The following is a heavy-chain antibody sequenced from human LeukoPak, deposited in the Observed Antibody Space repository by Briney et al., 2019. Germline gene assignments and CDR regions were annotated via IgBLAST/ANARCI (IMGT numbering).Heavy chain of an antibody. CDR3: ARLMGHNDWYYDYVWGSYRYQFDAFDI. D-gene: IGHD3-16*02. J-gene: IGHJ3*02. V-gene: IGHV3-53*01. CDR1: GFTVSSNY. Sequence: GGSLRLSCAASGFTVSSNYIWVRQAPGKGLEWVSVIYSGGSTYYADSVKGRFTISRDNAKNSLYLQMNSLRAEDTAVYYCARLMGHNDWYYDYVWGSYRYQFDAFDIWGQGTMVTVSS. CDR2: IYSGGST.